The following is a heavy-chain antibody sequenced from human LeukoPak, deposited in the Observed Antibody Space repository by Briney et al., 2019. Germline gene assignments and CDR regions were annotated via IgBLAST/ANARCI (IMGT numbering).Heavy chain of an antibody. D-gene: IGHD3-3*01. CDR1: GFTFEDFT. V-gene: IGHV3-43*01. Sequence: PGGSLRLSCAASGFTFEDFTMHWVRQVPRKGLEWVSLISWHGVTTYYADSVKGRFTISRDNSKNSLYLQLNSLRAEDSALYYCAKERSAFFDYWGQGTLVTVAS. CDR3: AKERSAFFDY. J-gene: IGHJ4*02. CDR2: ISWHGVTT.